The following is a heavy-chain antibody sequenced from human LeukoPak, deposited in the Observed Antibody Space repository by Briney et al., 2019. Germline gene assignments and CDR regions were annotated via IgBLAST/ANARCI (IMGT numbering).Heavy chain of an antibody. D-gene: IGHD5-18*01. CDR3: ARGLGYSYGPPGY. Sequence: ASVKVSCKASGYTVSSSGFSWVRQAPGQGLEWMGWISANSGGTNYAQKFQGRVTMTRDTSISTAYMELSRLRSDDTAVYYCARGLGYSYGPPGYWGQGTLVTVSS. V-gene: IGHV1-2*02. CDR2: ISANSGGT. CDR1: GYTVSSSG. J-gene: IGHJ4*02.